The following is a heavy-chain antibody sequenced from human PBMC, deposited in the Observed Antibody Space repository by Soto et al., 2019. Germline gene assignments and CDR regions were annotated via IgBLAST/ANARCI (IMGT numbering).Heavy chain of an antibody. CDR3: AGSTAITYYNYYMDV. V-gene: IGHV4-59*08. CDR2: IYYSGST. D-gene: IGHD3-10*01. CDR1: GGSISGYY. Sequence: PSETLSLTCTVSGGSISGYYWNWIRQPPGKGLEWIGYIYYSGSTNYNPSLKSRVTISVDTSKNQFSLKLTSVTAADTAVYHCAGSTAITYYNYYMDVWGKGTTVTVSS. J-gene: IGHJ6*03.